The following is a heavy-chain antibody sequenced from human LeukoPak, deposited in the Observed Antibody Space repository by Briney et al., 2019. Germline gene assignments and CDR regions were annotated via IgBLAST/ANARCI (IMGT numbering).Heavy chain of an antibody. CDR3: ARDHRGYSSGRFQH. CDR2: ISSSSSYI. J-gene: IGHJ1*01. Sequence: GGSLRLSCAASGFTFSSYAMNWVRQAPGKGLEWVSSISSSSSYIYYADSVKGRFTISRDNAKNSLYLQMNSLRAEDTAVYYCARDHRGYSSGRFQHWGQGTLVTVSS. V-gene: IGHV3-21*01. D-gene: IGHD6-19*01. CDR1: GFTFSSYA.